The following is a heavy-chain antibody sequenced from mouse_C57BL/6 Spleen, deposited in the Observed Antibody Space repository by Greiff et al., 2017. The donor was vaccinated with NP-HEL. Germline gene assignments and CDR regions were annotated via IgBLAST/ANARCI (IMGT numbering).Heavy chain of an antibody. CDR1: GYTFTSYW. D-gene: IGHD1-1*01. Sequence: QVQLQQPGAELVKPRASVKLSCKASGYTFTSYWMHWVKQRPGRGLEWIGRIDPNSGGTKYNEKFKSKATLTVDKPSSTAYMQLSSLTSEDSAVYYCAREDTTVVARVYFDYWGQGTTLTVSS. CDR3: AREDTTVVARVYFDY. CDR2: IDPNSGGT. V-gene: IGHV1-72*01. J-gene: IGHJ2*01.